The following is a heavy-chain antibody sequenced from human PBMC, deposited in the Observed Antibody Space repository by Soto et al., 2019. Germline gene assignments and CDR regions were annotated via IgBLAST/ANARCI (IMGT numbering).Heavy chain of an antibody. V-gene: IGHV1-18*01. Sequence: QVQLVQSGAEVKKPGASVNVSCKASGYIFTSYGISWVRQAPGQGLEWMAWISTYNGNAEIAQQFQGRVTVTADTSTSTAYMELRSLRSDDTAVYYCARVRFLEWLLDYWGQGTLVTASS. D-gene: IGHD3-3*01. J-gene: IGHJ4*02. CDR2: ISTYNGNA. CDR1: GYIFTSYG. CDR3: ARVRFLEWLLDY.